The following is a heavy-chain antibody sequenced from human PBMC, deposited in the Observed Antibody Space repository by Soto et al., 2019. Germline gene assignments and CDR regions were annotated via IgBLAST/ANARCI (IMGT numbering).Heavy chain of an antibody. CDR2: INPNSGGT. Sequence: GGSVKVSCKASGYTFTGYYMHWVRQAPGQGLEWMGWINPNSGGTNYAQKFQGWVTMTRDTSISTAYMELSRLRSDDTAVYYCAREKVDYYDSSGYYYVSRPADAFDIWGQGTMVTVSS. J-gene: IGHJ3*02. CDR3: AREKVDYYDSSGYYYVSRPADAFDI. V-gene: IGHV1-2*04. CDR1: GYTFTGYY. D-gene: IGHD3-22*01.